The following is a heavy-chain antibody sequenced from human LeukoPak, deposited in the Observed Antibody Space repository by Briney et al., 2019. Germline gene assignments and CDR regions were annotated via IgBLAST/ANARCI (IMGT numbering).Heavy chain of an antibody. CDR3: ARDFWEGGFSDYGDYEPERYYFDY. CDR2: ISSSSSYI. V-gene: IGHV3-21*01. J-gene: IGHJ4*02. Sequence: GGSLRLSCAASGFTFSSYSMNWVRQAPGKGLEWVSSISSSSSYIYYADSVKGRFTISRDNAKNSLYLQMNSLRAEDTAVYYCARDFWEGGFSDYGDYEPERYYFDYWGQGTLVTVSS. D-gene: IGHD4-17*01. CDR1: GFTFSSYS.